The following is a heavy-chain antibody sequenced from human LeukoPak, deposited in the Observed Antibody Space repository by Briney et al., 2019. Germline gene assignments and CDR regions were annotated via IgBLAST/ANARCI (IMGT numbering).Heavy chain of an antibody. CDR3: ASQYYYDSSGYSVDP. CDR2: IIPIFGTA. Sequence: ASVKVSCKASGGTFTSYAISWERQAPGQWLELMGGIIPIFGTANYAQKFQGRVTITADESTSTAYMELSSLRSEDTAVYYCASQYYYDSSGYSVDPWGQGTLVTVSS. V-gene: IGHV1-69*13. CDR1: GGTFTSYA. D-gene: IGHD3-22*01. J-gene: IGHJ5*02.